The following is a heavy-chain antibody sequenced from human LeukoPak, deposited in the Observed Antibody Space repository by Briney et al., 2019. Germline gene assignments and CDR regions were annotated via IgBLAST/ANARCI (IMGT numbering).Heavy chain of an antibody. CDR3: AKHIGLQYYYFDY. D-gene: IGHD4-11*01. J-gene: IGHJ4*02. CDR1: GYSFTSYW. CDR2: IYPGDSDT. Sequence: GESLKISCKGSGYSFTSYWIGWVRQMPGKGLEWLGIIYPGDSDTRYSPSFQGQVTISADKSISTAYLQWSSLKASDTAMHYCAKHIGLQYYYFDYWGQGTLVTVSS. V-gene: IGHV5-51*01.